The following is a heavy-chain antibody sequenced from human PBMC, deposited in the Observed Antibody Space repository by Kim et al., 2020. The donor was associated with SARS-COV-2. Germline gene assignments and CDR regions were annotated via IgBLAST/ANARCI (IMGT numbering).Heavy chain of an antibody. D-gene: IGHD3-3*01. V-gene: IGHV1-3*01. J-gene: IGHJ4*02. CDR3: ARDLLRSGYYDY. Sequence: TYSQSFQGGVTITKDTSANTAYMELSSLRSEDTALYYCARDLLRSGYYDYWGQGTLVTVSS.